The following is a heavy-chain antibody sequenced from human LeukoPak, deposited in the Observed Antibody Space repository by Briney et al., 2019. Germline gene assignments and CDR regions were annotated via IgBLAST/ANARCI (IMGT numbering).Heavy chain of an antibody. CDR3: AKDLAYDYLWGSKRRTSYYFDY. CDR2: ISGSGDNT. Sequence: GGSLRLSCATSGFTFRRYAISWVRQALGKGLEWVSAISGSGDNTYYADSVKGRFTISRDNSKNTVYLQMNSLRAEDTAVYYCAKDLAYDYLWGSKRRTSYYFDYWGQGTLVTVSS. J-gene: IGHJ4*02. V-gene: IGHV3-23*01. D-gene: IGHD3-16*01. CDR1: GFTFRRYA.